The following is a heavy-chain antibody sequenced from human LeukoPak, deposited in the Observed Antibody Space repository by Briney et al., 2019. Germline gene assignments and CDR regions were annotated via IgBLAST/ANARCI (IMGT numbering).Heavy chain of an antibody. Sequence: GGPLRLSCAASGFTFDDYAMHWVRKAPGKGLEWVSLISNNGGSTYYADSVKGRFTISRDNSKNSLYLQMNSLRTEDTALYYCANVPFDYWGQGTLVTVSS. CDR1: GFTFDDYA. CDR3: ANVPFDY. V-gene: IGHV3-43*02. CDR2: ISNNGGST. D-gene: IGHD2-2*01. J-gene: IGHJ4*02.